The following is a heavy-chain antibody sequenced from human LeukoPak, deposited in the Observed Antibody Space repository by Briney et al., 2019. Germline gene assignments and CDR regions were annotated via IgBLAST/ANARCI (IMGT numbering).Heavy chain of an antibody. J-gene: IGHJ4*02. V-gene: IGHV3-23*01. D-gene: IGHD4-17*01. CDR2: ISGSGGST. CDR3: AKDMSFLSGDNVSYFDY. Sequence: GGSLRLSCAASGFTFSSYAMSWVRQAPGKGLEWVSAISGSGGSTYYADSVKGRFTISRDNSKNTLYLQMNRLRAEDTAVYYCAKDMSFLSGDNVSYFDYRGQGTLVTGS. CDR1: GFTFSSYA.